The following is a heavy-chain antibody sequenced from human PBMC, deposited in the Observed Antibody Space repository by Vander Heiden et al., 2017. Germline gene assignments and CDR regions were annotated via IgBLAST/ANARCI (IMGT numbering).Heavy chain of an antibody. V-gene: IGHV4-39*01. CDR1: GGSISSSSYY. CDR2: IYYSGST. Sequence: QLQLQESGPGLVTPSETLSLTCTVSGGSISSSSYYWGWIRQPPGKGLEWIGSIYYSGSTYYNPSLKSRVTISVDTSKNQFSLKLSSVTAADTAVYYCARTPAYSLESFDYWGQGTLVTVSS. CDR3: ARTPAYSLESFDY. J-gene: IGHJ4*02. D-gene: IGHD1-26*01.